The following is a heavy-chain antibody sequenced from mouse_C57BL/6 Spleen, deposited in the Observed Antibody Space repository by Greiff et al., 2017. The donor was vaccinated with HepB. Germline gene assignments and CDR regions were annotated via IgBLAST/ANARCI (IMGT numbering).Heavy chain of an antibody. J-gene: IGHJ4*01. V-gene: IGHV1-26*01. CDR3: ASGKVEGIIYYAIGY. Sequence: VQLQQSGPELVKPGASVKISCKASGYTFTDYYMNWVKQSHGKSLEWIGDINPNNGGNSYNQKFKGKATLTVDKSSSTADMELRSLTSEDCAVYYSASGKVEGIIYYAIGYWGQGTSVTVYS. CDR1: GYTFTDYY. D-gene: IGHD1-3*01. CDR2: INPNNGGN.